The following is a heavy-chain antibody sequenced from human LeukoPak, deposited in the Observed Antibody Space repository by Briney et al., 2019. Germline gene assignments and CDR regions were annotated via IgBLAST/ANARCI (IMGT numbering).Heavy chain of an antibody. V-gene: IGHV3-30*02. J-gene: IGHJ6*02. CDR3: ARDPDSSTYGMDV. CDR2: IRYDGSNK. D-gene: IGHD2-2*01. CDR1: GFTFSSYG. Sequence: GGSLRLSCAASGFTFSSYGMHWVRQAPGKGLEWVAFIRYDGSNKYYADSVKGRFTISRDNSKNTLYLQMNSLRAEDTAVYYCARDPDSSTYGMDVWGQGTTVTVSS.